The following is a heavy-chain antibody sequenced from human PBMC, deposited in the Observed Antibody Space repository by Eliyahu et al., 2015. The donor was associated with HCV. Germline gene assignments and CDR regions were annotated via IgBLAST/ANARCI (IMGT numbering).Heavy chain of an antibody. CDR2: MRGSTDYA. V-gene: IGHV3-21*01. CDR1: GFXFXSYS. D-gene: IGHD2-15*01. Sequence: EVQLVESGGGLVXPGGSLRLSCAASGFXFXSYSMNWVRQAPGKGLEWVSSMRGSTDYADYADSVKGRFTISRDNAKNSLFLQMNSLRAEDTAVYYCARVCCCSGGSCHYYLYGMDVWGQGTTVTVSS. J-gene: IGHJ6*02. CDR3: ARVCCCSGGSCHYYLYGMDV.